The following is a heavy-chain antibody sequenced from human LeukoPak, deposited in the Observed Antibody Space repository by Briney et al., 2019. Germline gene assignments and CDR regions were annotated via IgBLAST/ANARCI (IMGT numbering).Heavy chain of an antibody. CDR1: GASMSGYY. CDR3: ARSRRRGYSGDFDY. D-gene: IGHD5-12*01. J-gene: IGHJ4*02. CDR2: THYSGNT. Sequence: PSETLSLTCTVSGASMSGYYYSWIRQPPGKGLEWIGYTHYSGNTNYNPSLKSRVTISLDTSKNQFSLKLTSVTAADTAMYYCARSRRRGYSGDFDYWGQGILVTVSS. V-gene: IGHV4-59*01.